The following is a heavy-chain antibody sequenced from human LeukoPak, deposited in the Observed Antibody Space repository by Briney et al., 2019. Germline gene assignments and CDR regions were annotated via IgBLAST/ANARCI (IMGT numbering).Heavy chain of an antibody. Sequence: ASVKVSCKASGYTFTSYDINWARQATGQGLEWMGWMNPNSGNTGYAQKFQGRVTMTRNTSISTAYMELSSLRSEDTAVYYCARDYYNTSSYFYGGCWGQGTLVTVSS. CDR3: ARDYYNTSSYFYGGC. D-gene: IGHD3-22*01. CDR1: GYTFTSYD. J-gene: IGHJ4*02. V-gene: IGHV1-8*01. CDR2: MNPNSGNT.